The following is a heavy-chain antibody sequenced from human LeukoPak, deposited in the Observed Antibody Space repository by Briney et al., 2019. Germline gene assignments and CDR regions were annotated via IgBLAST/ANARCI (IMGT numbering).Heavy chain of an antibody. V-gene: IGHV4-59*01. CDR1: GGSIRGYY. D-gene: IGHD6-19*01. Sequence: PETLSLTCNVSGGSIRGYYWSWIRQPPGKGLEWIGYIYYSGSTNYNPSLKNRVTISVDTSKNQFSLKLSSVTAADTAVYYCARSDSSGWYWYFDLWGRGTLVTVSS. CDR2: IYYSGST. J-gene: IGHJ2*01. CDR3: ARSDSSGWYWYFDL.